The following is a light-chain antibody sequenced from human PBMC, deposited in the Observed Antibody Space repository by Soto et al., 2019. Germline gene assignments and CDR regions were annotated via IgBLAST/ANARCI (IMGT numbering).Light chain of an antibody. CDR1: SRDVGTYTL. V-gene: IGLV2-14*02. CDR3: SSYTSGSSHYV. Sequence: QSALTQPASVSGSPGQSITISCTGTSRDVGTYTLVSWYQHYPGKAPKLIIYGVTNRPSGVSNRFSGSKSGNTASLTISGLQAEDEADYHCSSYTSGSSHYVFGTGTKLTVL. J-gene: IGLJ1*01. CDR2: GVT.